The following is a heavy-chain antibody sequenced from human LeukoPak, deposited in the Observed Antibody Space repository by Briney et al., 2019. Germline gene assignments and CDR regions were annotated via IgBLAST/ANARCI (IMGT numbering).Heavy chain of an antibody. J-gene: IGHJ4*02. CDR3: AKEGRSLQTY. V-gene: IGHV3-7*03. Sequence: GGSLRLSCAASGSMFSSNSMSWVRLAPGKGLEWVANIKEDGTETYYVDSVKGRFTISRDNAKNSLYLQMNSLRVEDTAVYYCAKEGRSLQTYWGQGTLVTVSS. CDR1: GSMFSSNS. CDR2: IKEDGTET. D-gene: IGHD5-24*01.